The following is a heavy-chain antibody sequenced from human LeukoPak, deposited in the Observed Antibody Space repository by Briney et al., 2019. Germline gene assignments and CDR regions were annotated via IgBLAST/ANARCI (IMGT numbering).Heavy chain of an antibody. CDR1: GFTFSSYA. CDR3: AKIAYYDFWSGQLHY. Sequence: SGGSLRLSCAASGFTFSSYAMSWVRQAPGKGLEWVSAISGSGGSTYYADSVKGRFTISRDNSKNTLYLQMNSLRAEDTAVYYCAKIAYYDFWSGQLHYWGQGTLVTVSS. D-gene: IGHD3-3*01. CDR2: ISGSGGST. V-gene: IGHV3-23*01. J-gene: IGHJ4*02.